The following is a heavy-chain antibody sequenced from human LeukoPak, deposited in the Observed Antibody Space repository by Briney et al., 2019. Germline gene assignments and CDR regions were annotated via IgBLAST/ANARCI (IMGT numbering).Heavy chain of an antibody. J-gene: IGHJ5*02. V-gene: IGHV3-30*04. CDR2: ISYDGSNK. CDR3: AREVLYYDFWSGFQFDP. D-gene: IGHD3-3*01. CDR1: GFTFSSYA. Sequence: PGRSLRLSCAASGFTFSSYAMHWVRQAPGKGLEWVAVISYDGSNKYYADSVKGRFTISRDNSKNTLYLQMNSLRAEDTAVYYCAREVLYYDFWSGFQFDPWGQGTLVTVSS.